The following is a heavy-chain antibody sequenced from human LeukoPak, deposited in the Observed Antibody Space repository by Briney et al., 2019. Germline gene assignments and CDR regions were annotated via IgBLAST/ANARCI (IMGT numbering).Heavy chain of an antibody. CDR3: ARYQYGSGTSLGS. J-gene: IGHJ4*02. D-gene: IGHD3-10*01. V-gene: IGHV3-21*01. CDR1: GFTFSSYS. CDR2: ISSSSYI. Sequence: GGSLRLSCAASGFTFSSYSMNWVRQAPGKGLEWVSSISSSSYIYYADSVKGRFTISRDNAKNSLYLQMNSLRAEDTAVYYCARYQYGSGTSLGSWGQGTPVTVSS.